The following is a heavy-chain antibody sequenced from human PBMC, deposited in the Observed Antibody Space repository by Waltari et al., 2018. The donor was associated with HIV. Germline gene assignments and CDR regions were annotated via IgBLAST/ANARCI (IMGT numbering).Heavy chain of an antibody. Sequence: QVHLVESGGGVVQPGRSLRLSCSASGFNLHKYALHWVRQAPGKGLEWVAVVSFDGANKYFEADSVKGRLNVSRDTSNTTLHLQINGLQPDDTALYFCAREYFDRTKYFPNFYNSLDVWGQGAMVTVSS. D-gene: IGHD3-9*01. CDR1: GFNLHKYA. CDR2: VSFDGANK. CDR3: AREYFDRTKYFPNFYNSLDV. J-gene: IGHJ6*02. V-gene: IGHV3-30-3*01.